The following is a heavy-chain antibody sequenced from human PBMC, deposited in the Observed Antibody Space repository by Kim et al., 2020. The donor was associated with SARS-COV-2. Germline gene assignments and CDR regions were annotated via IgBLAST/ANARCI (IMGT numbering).Heavy chain of an antibody. V-gene: IGHV1-46*01. D-gene: IGHD1-1*01. CDR2: T. CDR3: VSGTVYYGMDV. J-gene: IGHJ6*02. Sequence: TTYAQKFQGQVTMTRDTYTSTVYMDLSSLRSEDTAVYYCVSGTVYYGMDVWGQGTTVTVSS.